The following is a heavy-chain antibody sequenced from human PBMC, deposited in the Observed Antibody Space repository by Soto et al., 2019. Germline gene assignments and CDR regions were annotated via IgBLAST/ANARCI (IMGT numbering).Heavy chain of an antibody. D-gene: IGHD2-2*01. CDR1: GYTFTSYG. CDR2: ISGYSGNT. CDR3: ARGGYCSSPSCYRDYYRGMDV. V-gene: IGHV1-18*04. Sequence: RASVKVSCKASGYTFTSYGISWVRQAPGQGLEWMGWISGYSGNTNYEQKFQGRASMTTDTSTSTAYMELRSLRSDDTAVYYCARGGYCSSPSCYRDYYRGMDVWGQGTTVTVYS. J-gene: IGHJ6*02.